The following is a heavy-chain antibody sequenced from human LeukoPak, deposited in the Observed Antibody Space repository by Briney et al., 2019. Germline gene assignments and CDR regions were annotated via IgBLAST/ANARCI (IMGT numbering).Heavy chain of an antibody. CDR1: GYTFTGYY. Sequence: ASVKVSCKASGYTFTGYYMHWVRQAPGQGLEWMGWINPNSGGTNYAQKFQGRVTMTRDTSISTAYMELSRLRSDDTAVYYCARVTYDILTGYATLDYWGQGTLVTVSS. V-gene: IGHV1-2*02. J-gene: IGHJ4*02. D-gene: IGHD3-9*01. CDR2: INPNSGGT. CDR3: ARVTYDILTGYATLDY.